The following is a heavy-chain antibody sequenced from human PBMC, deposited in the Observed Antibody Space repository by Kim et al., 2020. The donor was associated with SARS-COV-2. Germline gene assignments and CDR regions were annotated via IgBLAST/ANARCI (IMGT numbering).Heavy chain of an antibody. CDR3: AKVTTLTAPFYDY. CDR1: GFNFSSYA. D-gene: IGHD4-4*01. J-gene: IGHJ4*02. CDR2: ISASGGDT. Sequence: GGSLRLSCAASGFNFSSYALSWVLQAPGKGLEWVSRISASGGDTYYADSVQGRFTISRDNSKNALNLEMNSLRAEDTALSYCAKVTTLTAPFYDYCGQGT. V-gene: IGHV3-23*01.